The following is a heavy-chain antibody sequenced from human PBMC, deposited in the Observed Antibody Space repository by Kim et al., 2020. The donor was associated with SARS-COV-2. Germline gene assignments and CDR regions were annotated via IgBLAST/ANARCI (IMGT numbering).Heavy chain of an antibody. CDR1: GYTFTSYA. J-gene: IGHJ4*02. D-gene: IGHD6-13*01. Sequence: ASVKVSCKASGYTFTSYAMHWVRQAPGQRLEWMGWINAGTGNTKYSQKFQGRVTITRDTSASTAYMELSSLRSDDTAVYYCATPPSSSWTFYYWGKGTLVTVSS. V-gene: IGHV1-3*01. CDR2: INAGTGNT. CDR3: ATPPSSSWTFYY.